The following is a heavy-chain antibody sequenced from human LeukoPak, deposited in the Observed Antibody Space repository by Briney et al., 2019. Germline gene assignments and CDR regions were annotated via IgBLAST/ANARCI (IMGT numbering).Heavy chain of an antibody. CDR1: GYTFTGYY. J-gene: IGHJ6*02. CDR2: INPNSGGT. V-gene: IGHV1-2*02. D-gene: IGHD2-2*01. CDR3: ARVEVVPAFEENAYNGMDV. Sequence: ASVKVSCKASGYTFTGYYMHWVRQAPGQGLEWMGWINPNSGGTNYAQKFQGRVTMTRDTSISTAYMELSSLRSEDTAVYYCARVEVVPAFEENAYNGMDVWGQGTTVTVSS.